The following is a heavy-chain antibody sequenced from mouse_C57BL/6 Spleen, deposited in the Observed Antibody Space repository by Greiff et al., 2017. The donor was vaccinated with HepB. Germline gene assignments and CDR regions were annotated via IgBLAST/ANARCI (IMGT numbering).Heavy chain of an antibody. CDR2: ISDGGSYT. J-gene: IGHJ3*01. V-gene: IGHV5-4*01. D-gene: IGHD2-4*01. Sequence: EVHLVESGGGLVKPGGSLKLSCAASGFTFSSYAMSWVRQTPEKRLEWVATISDGGSYTYYPDNVKGRFTISRDNAKNNLYLQMSHLTSEDTAMYYCARDYDYGFAYWGQGTLVTVSA. CDR1: GFTFSSYA. CDR3: ARDYDYGFAY.